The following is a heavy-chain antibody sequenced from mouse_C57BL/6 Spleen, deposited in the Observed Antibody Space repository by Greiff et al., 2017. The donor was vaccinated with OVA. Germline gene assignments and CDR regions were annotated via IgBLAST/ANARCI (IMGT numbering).Heavy chain of an antibody. V-gene: IGHV3-6*01. CDR3: AREGAVINWDLDY. CDR2: ISYDGSN. Sequence: EVQLVESGPGLVKPSQSLSLTCSVTGYSITSGYYWNWIRQFPGNKLEWMGYISYDGSNNYNPSLKNRISITRDTSKNQFFLKLNSVTTEDTATYYCAREGAVINWDLDYWGQGTTRTVSS. J-gene: IGHJ2*01. CDR1: GYSITSGYY. D-gene: IGHD4-1*01.